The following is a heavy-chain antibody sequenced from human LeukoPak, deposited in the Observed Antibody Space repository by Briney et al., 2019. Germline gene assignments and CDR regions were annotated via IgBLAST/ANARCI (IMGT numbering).Heavy chain of an antibody. D-gene: IGHD3-10*01. CDR1: GGSISSDNYY. V-gene: IGHV4-61*02. J-gene: IGHJ2*01. CDR3: YGEVTSDFRYFDL. Sequence: SETLSLTCTVSGGSISSDNYYWSWIRQPAGKGLEWIGRVNIRGSTDYNPSLKSRVTISVDTSKRQFSLKLTSVTAADTALYYCYGEVTSDFRYFDLWGRGTLVTVSS. CDR2: VNIRGST.